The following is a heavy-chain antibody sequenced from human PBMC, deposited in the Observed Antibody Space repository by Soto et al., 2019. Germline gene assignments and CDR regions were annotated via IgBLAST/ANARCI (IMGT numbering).Heavy chain of an antibody. CDR3: AKDTGTGTTSRGGFDP. D-gene: IGHD1-7*01. V-gene: IGHV3-23*01. Sequence: EVQLLESGGGLVQPGGSLRLSCAASGFTFSSYAMSWVRQAPGKGLEWVSAISGSGGSTYYADSVKGRFTISRDNSKNTLYLQMNSLRAEDTAVYDCAKDTGTGTTSRGGFDPWGQGTLVTVSS. CDR2: ISGSGGST. CDR1: GFTFSSYA. J-gene: IGHJ5*02.